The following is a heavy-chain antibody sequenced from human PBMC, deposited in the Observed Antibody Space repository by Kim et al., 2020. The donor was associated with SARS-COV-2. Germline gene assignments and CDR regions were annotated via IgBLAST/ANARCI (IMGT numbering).Heavy chain of an antibody. CDR1: GFTFSSYA. J-gene: IGHJ6*02. Sequence: GGSLRLSCAASGFTFSSYAMSWVRQAPGKGLEWVSAISGSGGSTYYADSVKGRFTISRDNSKNTLYLQMNSLRAEDTAVYYCAKDRSRGYSYGTGDYYYGMDVWGQGTTVTVSS. V-gene: IGHV3-23*01. D-gene: IGHD5-18*01. CDR2: ISGSGGST. CDR3: AKDRSRGYSYGTGDYYYGMDV.